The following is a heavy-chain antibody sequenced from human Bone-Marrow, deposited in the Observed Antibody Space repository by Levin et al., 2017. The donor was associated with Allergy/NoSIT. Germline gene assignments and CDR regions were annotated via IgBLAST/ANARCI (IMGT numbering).Heavy chain of an antibody. D-gene: IGHD2-2*01. CDR2: IYHSGST. CDR1: GGSISSGDYY. V-gene: IGHV4-30-4*01. J-gene: IGHJ4*02. Sequence: SETLSLTCSVSGGSISSGDYYWSWLRQPPGTGLEWIGYIYHSGSTFYTLPLRSRVTISIDTSKNQFSLKLRSVTAAATAVYFCAGLTSAAAISYFQLWGQGSLVAASS. CDR3: AGLTSAAAISYFQL.